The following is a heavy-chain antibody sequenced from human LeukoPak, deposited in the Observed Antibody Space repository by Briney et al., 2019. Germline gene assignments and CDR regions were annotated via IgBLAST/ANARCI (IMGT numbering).Heavy chain of an antibody. J-gene: IGHJ4*02. V-gene: IGHV3-69-1*01. CDR2: IGSDNKP. CDR1: GFTFSAYA. CDR3: ASLDYGSGSYSGY. D-gene: IGHD3-10*01. Sequence: GGSLRLSCEASGFTFSAYAMTWVRQAPGKGLEWVSSIGSDNKPHYSESVKGRFAISRDNAKNSLYLQMNSLRDEDTAVYYCASLDYGSGSYSGYWGQGTLVTVSS.